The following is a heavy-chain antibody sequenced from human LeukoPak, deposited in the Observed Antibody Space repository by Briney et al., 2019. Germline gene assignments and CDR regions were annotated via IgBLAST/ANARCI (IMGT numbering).Heavy chain of an antibody. D-gene: IGHD2-15*01. CDR3: ARPSRGNCSGGSCYLRFYFDY. CDR2: IYYSGST. CDR1: GGSVSTGNYY. V-gene: IGHV4-61*01. Sequence: PSETLSLTCTVSGGSVSTGNYYWSWIRQPPGKGLEWIGYIYYSGSTNYNPSLKSRVTISVDTSKNQFSLKLSSVTAADTAVYYCARPSRGNCSGGSCYLRFYFDYWGQGTLVTVSS. J-gene: IGHJ4*02.